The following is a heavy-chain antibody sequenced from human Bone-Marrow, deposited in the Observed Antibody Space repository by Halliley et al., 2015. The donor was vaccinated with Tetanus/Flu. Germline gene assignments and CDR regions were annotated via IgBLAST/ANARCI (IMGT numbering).Heavy chain of an antibody. V-gene: IGHV3-23*01. CDR2: ISSSGSTT. D-gene: IGHD2-8*01. Sequence: LEGVSSISSSGSTTLYADSVKGRFTISRDNSRDTLYLQTNSLSAGDTALYYCAKVCRHAVCYTLWGQGTLVTVSS. J-gene: IGHJ4*02. CDR3: AKVCRHAVCYTL.